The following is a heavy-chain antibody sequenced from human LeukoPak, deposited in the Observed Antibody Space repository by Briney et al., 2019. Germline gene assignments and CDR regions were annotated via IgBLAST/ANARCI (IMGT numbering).Heavy chain of an antibody. Sequence: GGSLRLSCAASGFTFSSYGMSWVRQAPGKGLEWVSAVCGSGTNTYYADSVKGRFTISRDSSKNTLYLQMNSLRAEDTAVYYCAKRVYGSGPGRIRYFDYWGQGTLVTVSS. V-gene: IGHV3-23*01. D-gene: IGHD3-10*01. CDR2: VCGSGTNT. CDR3: AKRVYGSGPGRIRYFDY. CDR1: GFTFSSYG. J-gene: IGHJ4*02.